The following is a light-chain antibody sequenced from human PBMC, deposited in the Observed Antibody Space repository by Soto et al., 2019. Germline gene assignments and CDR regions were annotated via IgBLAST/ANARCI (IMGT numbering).Light chain of an antibody. CDR2: DAS. CDR1: QSISRW. J-gene: IGKJ1*01. CDR3: HQYKSPWT. V-gene: IGKV1-5*01. Sequence: DNQMTQSPSTLSASVGDRVTITCRASQSISRWLAWYQQKPGKAPKLLIYDASSLKSGVPSRFSGSGSGTEFTLTISSLQPDDSSTYYCHQYKSPWTFGKGTKVEIK.